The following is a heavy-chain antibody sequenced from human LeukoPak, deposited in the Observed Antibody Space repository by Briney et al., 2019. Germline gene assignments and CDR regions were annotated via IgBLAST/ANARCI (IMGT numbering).Heavy chain of an antibody. V-gene: IGHV4-59*01. CDR1: GGSISSYY. J-gene: IGHJ5*02. CDR3: ARDPGGNSENWFDP. D-gene: IGHD4-23*01. Sequence: SETLSLTCTVSGGSISSYYWSWIRQPPGKGLEWIGYIYYSGSTNYNPSLKSRVTISVDTSKNQFSLKLSSVTAADTAVYYCARDPGGNSENWFDPWGQGTLVTVSS. CDR2: IYYSGST.